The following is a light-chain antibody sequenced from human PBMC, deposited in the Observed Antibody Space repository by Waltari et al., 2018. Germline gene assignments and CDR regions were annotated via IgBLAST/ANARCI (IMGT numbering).Light chain of an antibody. CDR3: QSYDSSLSAIL. J-gene: IGLJ7*01. V-gene: IGLV1-40*01. Sequence: QSLLTQPPSVSGAPGQRVTISSTGSNSNIRDYFVYWYQQFPGMAPKLPIYDNVNRASGVSDRFSGSNADSSASLTITGLQTEDEADFYCQSYDSSLSAILFGGGTRLTVL. CDR1: NSNIRDYF. CDR2: DNV.